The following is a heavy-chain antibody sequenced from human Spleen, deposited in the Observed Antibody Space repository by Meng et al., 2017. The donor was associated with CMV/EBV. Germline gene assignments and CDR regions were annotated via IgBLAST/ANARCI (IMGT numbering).Heavy chain of an antibody. J-gene: IGHJ6*02. D-gene: IGHD6-6*01. CDR1: GYSISSSNW. CDR2: IYYSGSI. CDR3: ARDYSSSSKGMDV. V-gene: IGHV4-28*03. Sequence: LRLSCAVSGYSISSSNWWGWIRQPPGKGLEWIGYIYYSGSIYYNPSLKSRVTMSVDTSKNQFSLKLSSVTAVDTAVYYCARDYSSSSKGMDVWGQGTTVTVSS.